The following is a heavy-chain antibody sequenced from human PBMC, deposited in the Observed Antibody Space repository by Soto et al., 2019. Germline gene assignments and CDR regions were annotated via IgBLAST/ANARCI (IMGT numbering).Heavy chain of an antibody. CDR3: ARGDHCSGGSCYQYYFDY. Sequence: QVQLVESGGGVVQPGRSLRLSCAASGFTFSSYAMHWVRQAPGKGLEWVAVISYDGSNKYYADSVKGRFTISRDNSKNTLYLQMNSLRAEDTAVYYCARGDHCSGGSCYQYYFDYWGQGTLVTVSS. CDR1: GFTFSSYA. CDR2: ISYDGSNK. D-gene: IGHD2-15*01. J-gene: IGHJ4*02. V-gene: IGHV3-30-3*01.